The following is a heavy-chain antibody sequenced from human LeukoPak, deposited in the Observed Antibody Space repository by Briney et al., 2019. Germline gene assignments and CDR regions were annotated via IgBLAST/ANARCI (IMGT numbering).Heavy chain of an antibody. D-gene: IGHD3-3*02. J-gene: IGHJ2*01. CDR1: GFTFSSYA. V-gene: IGHV3-53*01. Sequence: GGSLRLSCAASGFTFSSYAMSWVRQAPGKGLEWVSVFYSGGDTHYADSVKGRFTISRDNSKNTLYLQMNSLRAEDTAVYYCARDSTGYWYFDLWGRGTLVSVSS. CDR3: ARDSTGYWYFDL. CDR2: FYSGGDT.